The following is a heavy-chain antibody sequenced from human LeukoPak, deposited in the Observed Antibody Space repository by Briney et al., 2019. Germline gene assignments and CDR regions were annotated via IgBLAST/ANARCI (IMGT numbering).Heavy chain of an antibody. CDR1: GGSISGTAYY. D-gene: IGHD6-6*01. V-gene: IGHV4-39*07. Sequence: SETLSLTCAISGGSISGTAYYWGWIRQPPGKGLEWIGSIYYSGSTYYNPSLKSRVTISVDTSKNQFSLKLSSVTAADTAVYYCARGSGIAAYWGQGTLVTVSS. J-gene: IGHJ4*02. CDR3: ARGSGIAAY. CDR2: IYYSGST.